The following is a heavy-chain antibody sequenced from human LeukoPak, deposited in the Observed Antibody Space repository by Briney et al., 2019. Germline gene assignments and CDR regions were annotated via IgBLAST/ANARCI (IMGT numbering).Heavy chain of an antibody. CDR1: GFTFSSYG. D-gene: IGHD2-15*01. CDR2: ISSSSSYI. J-gene: IGHJ3*02. CDR3: ASVDYCSGGSCYGPHDAFDI. Sequence: GGSLRLSCAASGFTFSSYGMHWVRQAPGKGLEWVSSISSSSSYIYYADSVKGRFTISRDNAKNSLYLQMNSLRAEDTAVYYCASVDYCSGGSCYGPHDAFDIWGQGTMVTVSS. V-gene: IGHV3-21*01.